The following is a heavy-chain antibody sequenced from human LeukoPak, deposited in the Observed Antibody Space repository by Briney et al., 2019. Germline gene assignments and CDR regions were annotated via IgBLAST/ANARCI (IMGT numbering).Heavy chain of an antibody. V-gene: IGHV3-30-3*01. D-gene: IGHD2-21*02. CDR3: ARDRSAYCGADCFGFFDC. CDR1: GFSISSHA. CDR2: ISYDGSNT. Sequence: GRSLRLSCAASGFSISSHAMHWVRQAPGNGLEWGAVISYDGSNTYYADSVKGRFSISRDNSKNTVYLQMNSLRTEDTAVYYCARDRSAYCGADCFGFFDCWGQGTMVTVSS. J-gene: IGHJ4*02.